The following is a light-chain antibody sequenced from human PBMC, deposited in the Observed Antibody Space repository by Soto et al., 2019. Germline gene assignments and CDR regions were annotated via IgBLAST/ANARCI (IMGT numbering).Light chain of an antibody. CDR1: QSIDSW. Sequence: DIQMTQSPSTLSASVGDRVTITCRASQSIDSWLAWYQQKPGKAPKLLISKASTLESGVPSRFSGSGSGTEFTLTISSLQPDDFATYYCQQYNSYHTFGQGTKVDIK. CDR2: KAS. CDR3: QQYNSYHT. V-gene: IGKV1-5*03. J-gene: IGKJ2*01.